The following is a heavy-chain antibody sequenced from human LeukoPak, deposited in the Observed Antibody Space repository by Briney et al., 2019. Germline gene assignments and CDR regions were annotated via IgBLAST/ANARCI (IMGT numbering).Heavy chain of an antibody. J-gene: IGHJ6*03. D-gene: IGHD2-2*01. Sequence: GGSLRLSCAASGFTFSSYEMNWVRQAPGKGLEWVSYISSSGSTIYYADSVKGRFTISRDNSKNTLYLQMNSLRAEDTAVYYCAKEWQDIVVVPAAPGRYYYYMDVWGKGTTVTISS. CDR3: AKEWQDIVVVPAAPGRYYYYMDV. CDR1: GFTFSSYE. CDR2: ISSSGSTI. V-gene: IGHV3-48*03.